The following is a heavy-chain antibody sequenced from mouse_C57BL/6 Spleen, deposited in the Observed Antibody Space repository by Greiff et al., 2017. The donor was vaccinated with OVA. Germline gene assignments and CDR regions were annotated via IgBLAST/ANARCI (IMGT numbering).Heavy chain of an antibody. V-gene: IGHV3-6*01. Sequence: EVKLQESGPGLVKPSQSLSLTCSVTGYSITSGYYWNWIRQFPGNKLEWMGYISYDGSNNYNPSLKNRISITRDTSKNQFFLKLNSVTTEDTATYYCARGWVPYYFDYWGQGTTLTVSS. D-gene: IGHD4-1*01. CDR1: GYSITSGYY. CDR2: ISYDGSN. J-gene: IGHJ2*01. CDR3: ARGWVPYYFDY.